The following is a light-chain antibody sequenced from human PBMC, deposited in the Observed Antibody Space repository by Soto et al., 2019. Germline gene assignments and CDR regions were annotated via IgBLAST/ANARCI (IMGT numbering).Light chain of an antibody. J-gene: IGKJ1*01. CDR2: AAS. CDR3: LQHNSYPWT. CDR1: PGIRND. Sequence: DIQMTQSPSSLSASVGDRVTITCRASPGIRNDLAWYQQKPGKAPKRLIYAASSLQSGVPSRFSGSGSGTEFTLTISSLQPEDFAIYYCLQHNSYPWTFGQGTKVEVK. V-gene: IGKV1-17*01.